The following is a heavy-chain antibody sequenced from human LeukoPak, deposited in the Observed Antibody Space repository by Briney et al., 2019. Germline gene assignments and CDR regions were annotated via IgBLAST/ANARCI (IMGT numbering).Heavy chain of an antibody. V-gene: IGHV1-2*06. CDR1: GYTFTSYD. CDR2: INPNSGGT. D-gene: IGHD7-27*01. Sequence: ASVKVSCKASGYTFTSYDINWVRQATGQGLEWMGRINPNSGGTNYAQKFQGRVTMTRDTSISTAYMELSRPRSDDTAVYYCAREPTGEFDYWGQGTLVTVSS. CDR3: AREPTGEFDY. J-gene: IGHJ4*02.